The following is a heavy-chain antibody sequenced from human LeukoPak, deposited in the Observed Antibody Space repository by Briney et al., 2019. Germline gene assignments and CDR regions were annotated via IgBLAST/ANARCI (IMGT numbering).Heavy chain of an antibody. D-gene: IGHD3-10*01. CDR3: ARGSDNMVRGVSDY. J-gene: IGHJ4*02. V-gene: IGHV3-48*02. Sequence: SAKGRFTISRDNAKNSLYLQMGSLRDEDTAVYYCARGSDNMVRGVSDYWGQGTLVTVSS.